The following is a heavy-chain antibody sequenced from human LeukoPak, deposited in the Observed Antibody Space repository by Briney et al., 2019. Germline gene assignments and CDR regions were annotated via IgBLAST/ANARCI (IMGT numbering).Heavy chain of an antibody. CDR3: ARDGAYCSSTSCYNWFDP. Sequence: SETLSLTCTVSGDSISSGSYDWSWIRQPAGKGLEWIGRIYSSGSTNYNPSLKSRVTISVDTSKNQFSLTLSSVTAADTAVYYCARDGAYCSSTSCYNWFDPWGQGTLVTVSS. V-gene: IGHV4-61*02. D-gene: IGHD2-2*01. CDR2: IYSSGST. J-gene: IGHJ5*02. CDR1: GDSISSGSYD.